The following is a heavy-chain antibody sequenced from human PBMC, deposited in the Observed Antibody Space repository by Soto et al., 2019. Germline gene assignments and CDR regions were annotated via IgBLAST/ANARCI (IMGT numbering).Heavy chain of an antibody. D-gene: IGHD3-3*01. CDR2: IRQDGSEI. Sequence: GGSLSLSCAGSGFTFSSNWMSWVRQAPGKGLEWLATIRQDGSEIYYVDSVKGRFTISRDNAKNSLYLQMNSLRSEDTAVYFCGRVGGITVFGVVHWYFDLWGRGTLVTVSS. J-gene: IGHJ2*01. V-gene: IGHV3-7*03. CDR1: GFTFSSNW. CDR3: GRVGGITVFGVVHWYFDL.